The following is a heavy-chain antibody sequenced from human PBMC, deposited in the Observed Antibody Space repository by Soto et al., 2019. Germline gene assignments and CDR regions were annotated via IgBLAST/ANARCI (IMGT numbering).Heavy chain of an antibody. V-gene: IGHV3-30*03. CDR1: GFSFSIYG. CDR3: XXXXXXXXXXXXXXXXDS. J-gene: IGHJ4*02. Sequence: QVQLVESGGGVVQPGRSLRLSCAASGFSFSIYGMHWVRQAPGKGLEWVAVISYDGSNKQYADSVKGRFTISRDNSKNTVYLQMNSLRTEDXAXXXXXXXXXXXXXXXXXXXXDSXGQGTXVTVSS. CDR2: ISYDGSNK.